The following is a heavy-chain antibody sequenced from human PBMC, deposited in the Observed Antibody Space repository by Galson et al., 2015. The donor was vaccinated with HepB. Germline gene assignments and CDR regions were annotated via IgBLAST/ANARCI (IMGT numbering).Heavy chain of an antibody. J-gene: IGHJ6*02. V-gene: IGHV4-59*01. Sequence: SETLSLTCTVAGGSISIYYWSWIRQPPGKGREWIGYIYYSGSTNYNPSLKSRVTISVDTSKNQFSLKLSSVTAADTAVHYCARGLGERLLWFGGAVGDGMDVWGQGTTVTVSS. CDR2: IYYSGST. D-gene: IGHD3-10*01. CDR1: GGSISIYY. CDR3: ARGLGERLLWFGGAVGDGMDV.